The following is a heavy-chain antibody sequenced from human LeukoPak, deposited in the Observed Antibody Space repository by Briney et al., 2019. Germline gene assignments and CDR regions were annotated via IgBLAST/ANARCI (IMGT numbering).Heavy chain of an antibody. CDR1: GFTFSTYA. Sequence: PGGSLRLSCAASGFTFSTYAMSWARQTPGKGLEWVAAISGDNPGTYHANSVKGRFTISRDNSKNTLHLQMSGLRAEDTARYYCAKAPVGHCSGAFCYHFDSWGQGTLVTVSS. D-gene: IGHD2-15*01. CDR3: AKAPVGHCSGAFCYHFDS. J-gene: IGHJ4*02. V-gene: IGHV3-23*01. CDR2: ISGDNPGT.